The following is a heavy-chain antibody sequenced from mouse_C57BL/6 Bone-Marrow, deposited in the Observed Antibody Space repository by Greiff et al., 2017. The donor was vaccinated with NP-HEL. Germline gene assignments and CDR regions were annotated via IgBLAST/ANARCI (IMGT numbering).Heavy chain of an antibody. D-gene: IGHD1-1*01. J-gene: IGHJ4*01. V-gene: IGHV7-3*01. CDR1: GFTFTDYY. CDR3: ARYMGYYGSSYSYYAMDY. Sequence: EVNVVESGGGLVQPGGSLSLSCAASGFTFTDYYMSWVRQPPGKALEWLGFIRNKANGYTTEYSASVKGRFTISRDNSQSILYLQMNALRAEDSATYYCARYMGYYGSSYSYYAMDYWGQGTSVTVSS. CDR2: IRNKANGYTT.